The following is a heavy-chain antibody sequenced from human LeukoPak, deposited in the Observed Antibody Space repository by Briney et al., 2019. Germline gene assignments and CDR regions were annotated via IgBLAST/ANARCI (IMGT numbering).Heavy chain of an antibody. Sequence: SETLSLTCTVSGVSISSGGYYWSWIRQHPGKGLKWIGYIYYSGSTYYNPSLKSRVTISVDTSKNQFSLKLSSVTAADTAVYYCARGLQYGMDVWGQGTTVTVSS. V-gene: IGHV4-31*03. CDR1: GVSISSGGYY. J-gene: IGHJ6*02. CDR2: IYYSGST. CDR3: ARGLQYGMDV. D-gene: IGHD4-11*01.